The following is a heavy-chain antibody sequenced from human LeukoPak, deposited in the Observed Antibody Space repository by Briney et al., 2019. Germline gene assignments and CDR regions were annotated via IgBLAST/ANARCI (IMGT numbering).Heavy chain of an antibody. V-gene: IGHV3-66*01. CDR2: IYSGGST. J-gene: IGHJ4*02. CDR1: GFTFNNYA. D-gene: IGHD3-9*01. CDR3: ARGVLRYFDWLFDY. Sequence: PGGSLRLSCAASGFTFNNYAMSWVRQAPGKGLEWVSVIYSGGSTYYADSVKGRFTISRDNSKNTLYLQMNSLRAEDMAVYYCARGVLRYFDWLFDYWGQGTLVTVSS.